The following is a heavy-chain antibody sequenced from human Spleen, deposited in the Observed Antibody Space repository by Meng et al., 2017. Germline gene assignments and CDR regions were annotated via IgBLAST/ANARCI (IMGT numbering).Heavy chain of an antibody. CDR3: AKVSGFFDY. Sequence: GGSLRLSCAASGFTFGSYAMNWVRQAPGKGLEWVSTISVSGGNTNYADSVKGRFTISRDNSKNTLYLQMNSLRAEDTAVYYCAKVSGFFDYWGQGTLVTVSS. J-gene: IGHJ4*02. V-gene: IGHV3-23*01. CDR2: ISVSGGNT. D-gene: IGHD2/OR15-2a*01. CDR1: GFTFGSYA.